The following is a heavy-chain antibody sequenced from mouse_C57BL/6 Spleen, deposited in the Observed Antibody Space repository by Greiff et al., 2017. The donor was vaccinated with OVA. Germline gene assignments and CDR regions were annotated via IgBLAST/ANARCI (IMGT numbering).Heavy chain of an antibody. CDR1: GFTFSSYA. J-gene: IGHJ4*01. D-gene: IGHD2-5*01. CDR3: TRRSNYLYAMDY. CDR2: ISSGGDYI. Sequence: EVMLVESGEGLVKPGGSLKLSCAASGFTFSSYAMSWVRQTPEKRLEWVAYISSGGDYIYYADTVKGRFTISRDNARNTLYLQMSSLKSEDTAMYYCTRRSNYLYAMDYWGQGTSVTVSS. V-gene: IGHV5-9-1*02.